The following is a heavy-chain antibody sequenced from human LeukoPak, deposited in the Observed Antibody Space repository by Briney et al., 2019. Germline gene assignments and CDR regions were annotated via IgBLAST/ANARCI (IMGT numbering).Heavy chain of an antibody. J-gene: IGHJ5*02. CDR1: GFTFSSYS. Sequence: GGSLRLSCAASGFTFSSYSMNWVRQAPGKGLEWVSSISSSSSYIYYADSVKGRFTISRDNAKNSLYLQMNSLRAEDTAVYYCAREGTEDTAMVDNWFDPWGQGTLVTVSS. V-gene: IGHV3-21*01. CDR2: ISSSSSYI. D-gene: IGHD5-18*01. CDR3: AREGTEDTAMVDNWFDP.